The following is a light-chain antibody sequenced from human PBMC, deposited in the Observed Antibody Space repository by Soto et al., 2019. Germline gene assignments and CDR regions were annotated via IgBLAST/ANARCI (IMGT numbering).Light chain of an antibody. CDR2: EVT. J-gene: IGLJ3*02. V-gene: IGLV2-8*01. Sequence: QSALTQPPSASGSPGQSVTISRTGTSSDVGGYSYVSWYQQHPGKAPKLMIYEVTKRPSGVPDRFSGSKSGNTASLTVSGLQAEDEADYYCCSYAGNNIWGVFGGGTKLTVL. CDR3: CSYAGNNIWGV. CDR1: SSDVGGYSY.